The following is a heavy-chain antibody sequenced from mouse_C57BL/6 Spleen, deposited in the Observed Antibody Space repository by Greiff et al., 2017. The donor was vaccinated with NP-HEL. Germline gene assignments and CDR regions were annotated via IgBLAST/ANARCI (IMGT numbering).Heavy chain of an antibody. CDR1: GFSFNTYA. CDR2: IRSKSNNYAT. V-gene: IGHV10-1*01. CDR3: VRHHHWYFDV. Sequence: EVQLVESGGGLVQPKGSLKLSCAASGFSFNTYAMNWVRQAPGKGLEWVARIRSKSNNYATYYADSVKDRFTISRDDSESMLYLQMNNLKTEDTAMYYCVRHHHWYFDVWGTGTTVTVSS. J-gene: IGHJ1*03.